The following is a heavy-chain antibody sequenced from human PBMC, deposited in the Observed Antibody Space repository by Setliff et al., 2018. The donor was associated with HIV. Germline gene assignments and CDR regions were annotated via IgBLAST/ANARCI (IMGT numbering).Heavy chain of an antibody. CDR2: INPNSGGT. Sequence: ASVKVSCKASGYTFTGYYMHSVRQAPGQGLEWMGRINPNSGGTNYAQKFQGRVTMTRDTSISTAYMELSRLRSDDTAVYYCARNYYDSSGYRHYYYYYYMDVWGKGTTVTVSS. CDR1: GYTFTGYY. CDR3: ARNYYDSSGYRHYYYYYYMDV. D-gene: IGHD3-22*01. J-gene: IGHJ6*03. V-gene: IGHV1-2*06.